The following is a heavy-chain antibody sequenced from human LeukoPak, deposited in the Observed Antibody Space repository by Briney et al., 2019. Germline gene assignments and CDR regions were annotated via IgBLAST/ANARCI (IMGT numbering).Heavy chain of an antibody. D-gene: IGHD3-10*02. CDR1: GFTFSSYE. Sequence: PGGSLRLSCAASGFTFSSYEMNWVRQAPGKGLEWVSCISSSGSTIYYADSVKGRFTISRDNAKNSLYLQMNSLRAEDTAVYYCAELGITVIGGVWGKGTTVTISS. V-gene: IGHV3-48*03. CDR3: AELGITVIGGV. J-gene: IGHJ6*04. CDR2: ISSSGSTI.